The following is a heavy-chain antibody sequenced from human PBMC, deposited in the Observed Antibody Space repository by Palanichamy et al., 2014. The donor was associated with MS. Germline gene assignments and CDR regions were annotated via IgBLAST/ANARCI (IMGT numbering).Heavy chain of an antibody. D-gene: IGHD5-18*01. V-gene: IGHV4-31*02. CDR2: GST. CDR3: ARSGYSYGYDFDC. J-gene: IGHJ4*02. Sequence: GSTYNNPSLRSRLTISVDTSKNQFSLKLSSVTAADTAVYYCARSGYSYGYDFDCWGQGTLVTVSS.